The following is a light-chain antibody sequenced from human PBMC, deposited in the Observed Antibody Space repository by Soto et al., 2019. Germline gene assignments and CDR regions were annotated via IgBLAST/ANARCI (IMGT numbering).Light chain of an antibody. J-gene: IGKJ1*01. CDR2: KAS. Sequence: DIQMTQSPSTLSASVGDRVTITWRASQSISSWLAWYQQKPGKATKLLIYKASSLESGVPSRFSGSGSGTVFTLTISSLQPDDFETYYCQQYNSYPGTFGQGTKVEIK. CDR3: QQYNSYPGT. CDR1: QSISSW. V-gene: IGKV1-5*03.